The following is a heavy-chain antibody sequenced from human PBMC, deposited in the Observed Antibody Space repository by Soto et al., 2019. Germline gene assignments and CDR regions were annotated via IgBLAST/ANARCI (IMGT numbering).Heavy chain of an antibody. Sequence: ETLSLTCPVPGGSVSSGSYYWSWIRQPPGKGLEWIGYIYYSWITNYNPSLKSRVTISVDTSKNQFSLKLSSVTAADTAVYYSATVLKDYDVCGGYLQEWGQGTLVTVYS. CDR2: IYYSWIT. J-gene: IGHJ4*02. CDR1: GGSVSSGSYY. D-gene: IGHD3-3*01. CDR3: ATVLKDYDVCGGYLQE. V-gene: IGHV4-61*01.